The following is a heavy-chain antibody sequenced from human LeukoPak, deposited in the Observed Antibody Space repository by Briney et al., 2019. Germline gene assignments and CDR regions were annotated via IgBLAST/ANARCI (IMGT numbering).Heavy chain of an antibody. CDR1: GFTVSSSS. CDR3: ARGQEQFSSPWQWGPRRKNFYYYGMDV. Sequence: GGSLRLSCAASGFTVSSSSMNWVRQGPGKGLEWVSVISSDGNTYYADSVKGRFTISRDNSRNTLSLQMHGLRADDTAVYYCARGQEQFSSPWQWGPRRKNFYYYGMDVWGQGTTVTVSS. CDR2: ISSDGNT. V-gene: IGHV3-66*01. J-gene: IGHJ6*02. D-gene: IGHD6-19*01.